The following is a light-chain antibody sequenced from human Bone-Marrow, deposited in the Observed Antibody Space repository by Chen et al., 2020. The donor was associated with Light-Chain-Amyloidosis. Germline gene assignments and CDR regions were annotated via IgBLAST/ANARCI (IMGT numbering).Light chain of an antibody. CDR1: NIGSKS. Sequence: SYVLTQPPSVSVAPGQTASITWGGNNIGSKSVHWYQQKPGQAPVLVVYDDSGRPSRIPERFSGSNSGNTATLTISRVDAGDEADYYCQVWDSGSDQPVVFGGGTKLTVL. J-gene: IGLJ2*01. CDR2: DDS. V-gene: IGLV3-21*02. CDR3: QVWDSGSDQPVV.